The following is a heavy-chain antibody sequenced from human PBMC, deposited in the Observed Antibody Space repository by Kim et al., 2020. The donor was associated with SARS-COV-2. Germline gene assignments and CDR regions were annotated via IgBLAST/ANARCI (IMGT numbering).Heavy chain of an antibody. J-gene: IGHJ5*02. Sequence: GSTNYNPSLKSRVTISVDTSKNQFSLKLSSVTAADTAVYYCARGNTAPRSWGQGTLVTVSS. D-gene: IGHD2-2*02. CDR2: GST. CDR3: ARGNTAPRS. V-gene: IGHV4-34*01.